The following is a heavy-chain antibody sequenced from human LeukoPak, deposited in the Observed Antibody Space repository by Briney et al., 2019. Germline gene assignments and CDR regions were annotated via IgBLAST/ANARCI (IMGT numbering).Heavy chain of an antibody. Sequence: SLRLSCAASGFTFSSYAMHWVRQAPGKGLEWVAVISYDGSNKYYADSVKGRFTISRDNSKNTLYLQMNSLRAEDTAVYYCARDLYGSSWFSPFDYWGQGTLVTVSS. J-gene: IGHJ4*02. CDR1: GFTFSSYA. D-gene: IGHD6-13*01. CDR2: ISYDGSNK. CDR3: ARDLYGSSWFSPFDY. V-gene: IGHV3-30-3*01.